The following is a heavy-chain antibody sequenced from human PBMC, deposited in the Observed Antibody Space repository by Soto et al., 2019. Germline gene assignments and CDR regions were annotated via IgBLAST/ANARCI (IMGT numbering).Heavy chain of an antibody. D-gene: IGHD6-19*01. CDR2: INGDGSSI. CDR3: AREIIAVSGKIRWFDP. J-gene: IGHJ5*02. Sequence: EVQLVESGGGLVQPGGSLRLSCAASGFTFTRHWMHWVRQGPGKGPVWVSRINGDGSSISYADSVNGRFTVSRDNAKNTLYLQMNSLRAEDTAVYYCAREIIAVSGKIRWFDPWGQGTLVTVSS. V-gene: IGHV3-74*01. CDR1: GFTFTRHW.